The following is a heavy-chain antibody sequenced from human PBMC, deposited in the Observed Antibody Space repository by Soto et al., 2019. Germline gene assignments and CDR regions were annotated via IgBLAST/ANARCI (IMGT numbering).Heavy chain of an antibody. V-gene: IGHV4-30-4*01. Sequence: SETLSLTCTVSGGSISSGDYYWSWIRQPPGKGLEWIGYIYYSGSTYYNPSLKSRVTISVDTSKNQFSLKLSSVTAADTAVYYCARDLRYGIYSSSSDRYYYYGMDVWGQGTTVTVSS. D-gene: IGHD6-6*01. CDR2: IYYSGST. CDR1: GGSISSGDYY. CDR3: ARDLRYGIYSSSSDRYYYYGMDV. J-gene: IGHJ6*02.